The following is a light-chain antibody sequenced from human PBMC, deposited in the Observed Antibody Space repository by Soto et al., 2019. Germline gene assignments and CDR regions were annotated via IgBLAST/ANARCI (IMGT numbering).Light chain of an antibody. Sequence: QSVLTQPASVSGSPGQSITISCTGTSSDVGGSNYVSWYQQHPGKAPKLMIYDVSNRPSGVSNRFSGSKSGNTASLTISGLQAEDEAEYYCGSYSSSSTLHVFGTGTKLTVL. CDR3: GSYSSSSTLHV. J-gene: IGLJ1*01. CDR2: DVS. V-gene: IGLV2-14*03. CDR1: SSDVGGSNY.